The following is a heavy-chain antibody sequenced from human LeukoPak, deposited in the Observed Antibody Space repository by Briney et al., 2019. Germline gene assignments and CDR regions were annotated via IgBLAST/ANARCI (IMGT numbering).Heavy chain of an antibody. CDR2: INHSGST. CDR3: ARVGWEQAFDY. Sequence: PSETLSLTCAVYGGSFSGYYWSWIRQPPGKGLEWIGEINHSGSTNYNPSLKSRVTISVDTSKNQFSLKLSSVTAADTAVYYCARVGWEQAFDYWGQGTLVTVSS. V-gene: IGHV4-34*01. D-gene: IGHD1-26*01. CDR1: GGSFSGYY. J-gene: IGHJ4*02.